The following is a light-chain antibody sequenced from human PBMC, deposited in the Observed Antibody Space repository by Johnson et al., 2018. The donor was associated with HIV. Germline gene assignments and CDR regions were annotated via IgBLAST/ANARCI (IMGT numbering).Light chain of an antibody. V-gene: IGLV1-51*02. CDR2: KDN. CDR3: GTWDTSLSTGGV. J-gene: IGLJ1*01. CDR1: SSTVGNNF. Sequence: QSVLTQPPSVSAAPGQKVTISCSGSSSTVGNNFVSWYQVLPGTAPKLLIYKDNERPSGIPYRFSGSKSGTSATLGITGLQTGDEADYYCGTWDTSLSTGGVFGTGTKVTV.